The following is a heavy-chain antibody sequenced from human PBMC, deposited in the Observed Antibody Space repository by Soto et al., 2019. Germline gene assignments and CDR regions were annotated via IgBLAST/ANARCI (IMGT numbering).Heavy chain of an antibody. J-gene: IGHJ3*02. V-gene: IGHV3-23*01. Sequence: QPGGSLRLSCAASGFTFSSYAMSWVRQAPGKGLEWVSAISGSGGSTYYADSVKGRFTISRDNSKNTLYLQMNSLRAEDTAVYYCAKSPHYYKRFSTQGPFDIWGQGTMVTVSS. CDR3: AKSPHYYKRFSTQGPFDI. CDR2: ISGSGGST. CDR1: GFTFSSYA. D-gene: IGHD3-22*01.